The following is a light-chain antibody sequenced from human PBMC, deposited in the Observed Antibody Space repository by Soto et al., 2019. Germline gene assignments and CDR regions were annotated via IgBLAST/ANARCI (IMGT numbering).Light chain of an antibody. CDR2: DAS. CDR3: QQRSNRPS. V-gene: IGKV3-11*01. Sequence: EIVLTQSPATLSLSPGERATLSCRASQSVSSYLAWYQQKPGQAPRLLIDDASNRATGIPARFSGSGSGTDFSLTISNLEFEDFAVYCCQQRSNRPSLGQGTGLEIK. CDR1: QSVSSY. J-gene: IGKJ5*01.